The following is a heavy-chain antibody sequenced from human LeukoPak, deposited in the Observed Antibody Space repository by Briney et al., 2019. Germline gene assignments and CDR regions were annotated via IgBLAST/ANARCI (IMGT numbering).Heavy chain of an antibody. CDR1: GYPFTSYY. CDR2: INPSGGST. CDR3: ASSRSVAGTKFDY. J-gene: IGHJ4*02. Sequence: GASVKVSCNASGYPFTSYYMHWVRQAPGQGLEWRGIINPSGGSTSYAQKFQGRVTMPRDTSTSTVIMELSSLRSEDTAVYYCASSRSVAGTKFDYWGQRTLVTVSS. V-gene: IGHV1-46*01. D-gene: IGHD6-19*01.